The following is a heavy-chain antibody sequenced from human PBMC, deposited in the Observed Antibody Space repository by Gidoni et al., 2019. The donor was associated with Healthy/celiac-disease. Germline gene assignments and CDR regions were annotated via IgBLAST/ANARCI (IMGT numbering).Heavy chain of an antibody. V-gene: IGHV4-39*01. CDR1: GGSISSSSYY. CDR3: AGYRENNWFDP. CDR2: IYYSGST. D-gene: IGHD1-1*01. J-gene: IGHJ5*02. Sequence: GGSISSSSYYWGWIRQPPGKGLEWIGSIYYSGSTYYNPSLKSRVTISVDTSKNQFSLKLSSVTAADTAVYYCAGYRENNWFDPWGQGTLVTVSS.